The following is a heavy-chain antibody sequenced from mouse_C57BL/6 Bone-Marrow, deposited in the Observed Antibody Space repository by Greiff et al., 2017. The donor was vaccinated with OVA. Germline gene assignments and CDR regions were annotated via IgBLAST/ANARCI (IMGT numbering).Heavy chain of an antibody. CDR1: GFSLSTSGMG. CDR2: IYWDDDK. V-gene: IGHV8-12*01. Sequence: QVTLKVCGPGILQSSQTLSLTCSFSGFSLSTSGMGVSWIRQPSGKGLEWLAHIYWDDDKRYNPSLKRRLTLSKATSRNQVFLKITSVDTADTATYYCARRLNYYGSSYWYFDVWGTGTTVTVSS. D-gene: IGHD1-1*01. J-gene: IGHJ1*03. CDR3: ARRLNYYGSSYWYFDV.